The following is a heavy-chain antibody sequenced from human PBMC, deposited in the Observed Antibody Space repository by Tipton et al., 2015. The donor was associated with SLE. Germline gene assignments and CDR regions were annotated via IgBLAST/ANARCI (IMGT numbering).Heavy chain of an antibody. CDR3: AAYGRSYDSSGYKPNGAFDI. V-gene: IGHV4-34*01. CDR1: GGSFSGYY. J-gene: IGHJ3*02. D-gene: IGHD3-22*01. Sequence: LRLSCAVYGGSFSGYYWSWIRQPPGKGLEWIGEINHSGSTNYNPSLKSRVTISVDTSKNQFSLKLSSVTAADTAVDYCAAYGRSYDSSGYKPNGAFDIWGQGTMVTVSS. CDR2: INHSGST.